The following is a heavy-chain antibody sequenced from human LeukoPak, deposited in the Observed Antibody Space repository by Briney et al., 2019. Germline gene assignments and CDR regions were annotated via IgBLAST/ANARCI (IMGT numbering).Heavy chain of an antibody. CDR3: AKGRGTGTYYYDY. D-gene: IGHD3/OR15-3a*01. Sequence: GGSLRLSCAASGFTIATYAMGWVRQAPGKGLEWVAALSGSGISTYYADSVKGRFTISRDNSENTLHLQMTGLKAEDTAFYFCAKGRGTGTYYYDYWGRGTLVTVSS. CDR2: LSGSGIST. V-gene: IGHV3-23*01. J-gene: IGHJ4*02. CDR1: GFTIATYA.